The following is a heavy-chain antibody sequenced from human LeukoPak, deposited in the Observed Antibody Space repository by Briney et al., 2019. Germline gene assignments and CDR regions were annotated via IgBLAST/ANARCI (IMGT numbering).Heavy chain of an antibody. Sequence: ASETLSLTCTVSGGSISSGSYYWSSIRQPAGKGLEWIGRIYTSGSTNYNPSLKSRVTISVDTSKNQFSLKLSSVTAADTAVYYCARDHRGSGSYRVGMDVWGKGTTVTISS. CDR1: GGSISSGSYY. J-gene: IGHJ6*03. V-gene: IGHV4-61*02. CDR3: ARDHRGSGSYRVGMDV. CDR2: IYTSGST. D-gene: IGHD3-10*01.